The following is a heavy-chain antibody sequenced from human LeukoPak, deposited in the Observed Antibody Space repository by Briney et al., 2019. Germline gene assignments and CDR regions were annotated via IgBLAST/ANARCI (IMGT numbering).Heavy chain of an antibody. Sequence: SVKVFCKASGGTFSSYAISWVRQAPGQGLEWMGGIIPIFGTANYAQKFQGRVTITADESTSTAYMELSSLRSEDTAVYYCARGHSSGWTWDYWGQGTLVTVSS. CDR2: IIPIFGTA. CDR3: ARGHSSGWTWDY. CDR1: GGTFSSYA. D-gene: IGHD6-19*01. V-gene: IGHV1-69*13. J-gene: IGHJ4*02.